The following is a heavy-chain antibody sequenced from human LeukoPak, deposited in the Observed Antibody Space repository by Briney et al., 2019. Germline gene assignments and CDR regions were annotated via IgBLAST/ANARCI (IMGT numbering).Heavy chain of an antibody. CDR2: INHSGST. CDR1: GGSFSGYY. CDR3: ARGGYCSSGSCYARFPGVKRADYYYYYGMDV. J-gene: IGHJ6*02. V-gene: IGHV4-34*01. D-gene: IGHD2-15*01. Sequence: SETLSLTCAVYGGSFSGYYWSWIRQPPGKGLEWIGEINHSGSTNYNPSLKSRVTISVDTSKNQFSLKLSSVTAADTAVYYCARGGYCSSGSCYARFPGVKRADYYYYYGMDVWGQGTTVTVSS.